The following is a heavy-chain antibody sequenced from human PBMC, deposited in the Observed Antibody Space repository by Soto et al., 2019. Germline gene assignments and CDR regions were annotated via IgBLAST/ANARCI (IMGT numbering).Heavy chain of an antibody. V-gene: IGHV3-30*18. CDR2: ILYDGSNK. D-gene: IGHD2-15*01. CDR3: AKDRYCSGGSCYGWFDL. Sequence: GGSLRLSCAASGFTFSSYGMHWFRQAPGKGLEWVAVILYDGSNKYYADSVKGRFTISRDNSKNTLYLQMNSLRAEDTAVYYCAKDRYCSGGSCYGWFDLWGQGTLVTVSS. J-gene: IGHJ5*02. CDR1: GFTFSSYG.